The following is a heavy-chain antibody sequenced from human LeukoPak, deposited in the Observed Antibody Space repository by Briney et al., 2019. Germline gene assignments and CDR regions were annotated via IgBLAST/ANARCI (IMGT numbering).Heavy chain of an antibody. J-gene: IGHJ4*02. Sequence: GGSLRLSCAASGFTFSTYSMNWVPQAPGKGLEWVSSISSSSDYIHYADSLKGLCTISRDNATNSLYLQMNSLRAEDTAVYYCARDPWGSSSFWGQGTLVTVSS. D-gene: IGHD6-6*01. CDR1: GFTFSTYS. V-gene: IGHV3-21*01. CDR2: ISSSSDYI. CDR3: ARDPWGSSSF.